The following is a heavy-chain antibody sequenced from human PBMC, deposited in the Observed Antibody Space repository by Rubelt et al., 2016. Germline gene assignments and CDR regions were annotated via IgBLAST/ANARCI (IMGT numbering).Heavy chain of an antibody. CDR1: GGTFSSYA. J-gene: IGHJ3*02. V-gene: IGHV1-69*01. D-gene: IGHD2-2*02. CDR2: IIPIFGTA. CDR3: ARDCSSTSCYIWDAFDI. Sequence: VKKPGSSVKVSCKASGGTFSSYAISWVRQAPGQGLEWMGGIIPIFGTANYAQKFQGRVTITADESTSTAYMELSSLRSEDTAVYYCARDCSSTSCYIWDAFDIWGQGTMVTVSS.